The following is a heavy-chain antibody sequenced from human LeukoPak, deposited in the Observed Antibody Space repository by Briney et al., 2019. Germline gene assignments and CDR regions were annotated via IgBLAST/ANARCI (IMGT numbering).Heavy chain of an antibody. J-gene: IGHJ4*02. CDR1: GFTFSSYA. CDR2: ISGRGSST. CDR3: AKGYYYDSSVKYYFDY. Sequence: PGGSLRLSCAASGFTFSSYAMSWVRQAPGKGLEWVSAISGRGSSTYYADSAKGRFTISRDNSKNTLYLQVNSLRAEDTAVYYCAKGYYYDSSVKYYFDYWGQGTLVTVSS. V-gene: IGHV3-23*01. D-gene: IGHD3-22*01.